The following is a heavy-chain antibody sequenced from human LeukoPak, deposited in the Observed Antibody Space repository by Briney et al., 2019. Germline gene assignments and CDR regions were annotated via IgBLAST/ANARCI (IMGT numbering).Heavy chain of an antibody. CDR3: ARGRPGIDYYYMDV. Sequence: GGSLRLSCAASGFTFSSYAMHWVRQAPGKGLEYVSAISSIGGSTYYANSVKGRFTISRDNSKNTLYLQMGSLRAEDTAVYYCARGRPGIDYYYMDVWGKGTTVTVSS. CDR2: ISSIGGST. CDR1: GFTFSSYA. V-gene: IGHV3-64*01. J-gene: IGHJ6*03. D-gene: IGHD1-1*01.